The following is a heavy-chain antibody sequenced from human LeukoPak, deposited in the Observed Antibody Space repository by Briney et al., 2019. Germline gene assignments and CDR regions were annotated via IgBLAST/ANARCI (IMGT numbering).Heavy chain of an antibody. V-gene: IGHV3-74*01. Sequence: PGGSLRLSCAASGFIFSSYWMHWFRQGPGKGLVWDSRISTDGSSTSYADSVKGRFTISRDNAKNTLYLQMDSLRAEDSAVYYCARVRSGTWNGYEYWGQGTLVTVSS. D-gene: IGHD3-3*01. CDR2: ISTDGSST. CDR3: ARVRSGTWNGYEY. CDR1: GFIFSSYW. J-gene: IGHJ4*02.